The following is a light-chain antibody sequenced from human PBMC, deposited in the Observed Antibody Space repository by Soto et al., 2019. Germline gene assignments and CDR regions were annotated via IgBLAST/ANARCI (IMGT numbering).Light chain of an antibody. Sequence: EIVLTQSPATLSLSPGERATLSCRASQSVNNYLAWYQQKPGQPPRLLIYDASNKATGIPARFSGSGSGTDFTLTISRPEPEDFAIYYCQQRSTWPAYTFGQGTKLEIK. J-gene: IGKJ2*01. V-gene: IGKV3-11*01. CDR3: QQRSTWPAYT. CDR2: DAS. CDR1: QSVNNY.